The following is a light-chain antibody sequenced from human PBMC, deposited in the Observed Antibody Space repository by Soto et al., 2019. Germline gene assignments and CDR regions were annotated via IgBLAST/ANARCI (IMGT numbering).Light chain of an antibody. CDR2: GAS. J-gene: IGKJ1*01. CDR1: QSVSNNY. CDR3: QEYCSSGT. Sequence: FVLTQTPGTLSLSPGERATLSCRASQSVSNNYLAWYQQKPGQAPRLLIYGASNRATGIPDRFSGSGSGTDFTLTIIRLEPEDFAVYYCQEYCSSGTFGQGTKVDIK. V-gene: IGKV3-20*01.